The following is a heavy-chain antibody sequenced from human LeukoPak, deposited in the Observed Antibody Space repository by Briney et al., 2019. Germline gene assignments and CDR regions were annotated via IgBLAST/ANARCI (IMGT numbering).Heavy chain of an antibody. CDR1: GFTFRSYE. Sequence: PGGSLRLSCAASGFTFRSYEMNWVRQAPGKGLEWVSYISSSSSYTNYADSVKGRFTISRDNAKNSLYLQMNSLRAEDTAVYYCVGAAAGIWFDPWGQGTLVTVSS. D-gene: IGHD6-13*01. CDR2: ISSSSSYT. CDR3: VGAAAGIWFDP. V-gene: IGHV3-21*05. J-gene: IGHJ5*02.